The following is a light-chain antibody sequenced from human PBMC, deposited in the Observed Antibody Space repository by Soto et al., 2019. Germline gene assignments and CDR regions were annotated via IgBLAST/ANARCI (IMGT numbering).Light chain of an antibody. J-gene: IGLJ2*01. Sequence: SSELTQPPSVSVAPGQTARITCGGINIGSKSVHWYQQKPGQAPVLVVYDDSDRPSGIPERFSGSNSGNTATLTINRVEAGDEADFFCQVWDDSGDHVVFGGGTKLTVL. CDR3: QVWDDSGDHVV. CDR1: NIGSKS. V-gene: IGLV3-21*02. CDR2: DDS.